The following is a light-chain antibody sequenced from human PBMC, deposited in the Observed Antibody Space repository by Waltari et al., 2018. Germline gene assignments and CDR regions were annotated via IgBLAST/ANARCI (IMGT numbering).Light chain of an antibody. J-gene: IGLJ1*01. Sequence: QSALTQPASVSGSPGQSITISCTGSMNDIGFFHYVSWYQHHPGQAPKLLIYDVSNRPSGVSSRFSGSKAGSPSSLAISGLQTEDEADYYCCSYTGTDTYVFGTGTKVTVL. CDR3: CSYTGTDTYV. V-gene: IGLV2-14*01. CDR2: DVS. CDR1: MNDIGFFHY.